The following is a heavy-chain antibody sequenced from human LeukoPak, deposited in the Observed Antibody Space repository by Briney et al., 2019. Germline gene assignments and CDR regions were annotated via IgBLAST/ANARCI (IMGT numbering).Heavy chain of an antibody. CDR1: GYTFTSYY. V-gene: IGHV1-46*01. J-gene: IGHJ4*02. D-gene: IGHD6-13*01. Sequence: GASVKVSCKASGYTFTSYYMHWVRQAPGQGLEWMGIINPNSGSTSYAQKFQGRVTMTRDTSTSTVYMELSSLRSEDTAVYYCASYSSSWYANYYFEYWGQGTLVTVSS. CDR2: INPNSGST. CDR3: ASYSSSWYANYYFEY.